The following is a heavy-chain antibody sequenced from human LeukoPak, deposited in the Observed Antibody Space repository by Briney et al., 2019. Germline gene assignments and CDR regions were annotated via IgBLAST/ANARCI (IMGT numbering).Heavy chain of an antibody. CDR2: IRYDGSNK. CDR3: AKTVDTAMDYFDY. V-gene: IGHV3-30*02. D-gene: IGHD5-18*01. J-gene: IGHJ4*02. CDR1: GFTFSSYG. Sequence: GGSLRLSCAASGFTFSSYGMHWVRQAPRKGLEWVAFIRYDGSNKYYADSVKGRFTISRENSKNTLYLQMNSLRAEDTAVYYCAKTVDTAMDYFDYWGQGTLVTVSS.